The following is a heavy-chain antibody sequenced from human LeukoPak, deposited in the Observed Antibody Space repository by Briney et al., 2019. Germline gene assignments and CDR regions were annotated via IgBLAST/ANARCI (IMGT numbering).Heavy chain of an antibody. Sequence: PGGSLRLSCTASGFIFSNHGMNWVRQAPGKGLEWISYISSTSSDIYYLDSVKGRFTISRDNAKNSLYLQMNSLRAEDTAVYYCAKDIPYCSGGSCYFAYWGQGTLVTVSS. CDR3: AKDIPYCSGGSCYFAY. CDR2: ISSTSSDI. CDR1: GFIFSNHG. V-gene: IGHV3-21*05. J-gene: IGHJ4*02. D-gene: IGHD2-15*01.